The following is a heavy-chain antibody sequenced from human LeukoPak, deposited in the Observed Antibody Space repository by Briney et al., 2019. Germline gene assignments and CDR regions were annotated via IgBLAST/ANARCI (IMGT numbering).Heavy chain of an antibody. CDR3: ASRAYYSVTGY. Sequence: GGSLRLSCVASGFTFNSYAMSWVRQAPGKGLEWVSGIGGSGGSTYYADSVKGRFTISRDNSKNTLYLQMNSLRAEDTAVYYCASRAYYSVTGYWGQGTLVTVSS. V-gene: IGHV3-23*01. D-gene: IGHD2/OR15-2a*01. J-gene: IGHJ4*02. CDR1: GFTFNSYA. CDR2: IGGSGGST.